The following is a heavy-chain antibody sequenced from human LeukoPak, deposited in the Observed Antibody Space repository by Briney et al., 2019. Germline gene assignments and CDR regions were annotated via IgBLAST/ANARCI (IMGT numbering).Heavy chain of an antibody. CDR3: AKNGYYYDSSGYYYNDY. D-gene: IGHD3-22*01. J-gene: IGHJ4*02. CDR1: GFTFSSYG. Sequence: GGSLRLSCAASGFTFSSYGMRWVRQAPGKGLEWVAVISYDGSNKYYADSVKGRFTISRDNSKNTLYLQMNSLRAEDTAVYYCAKNGYYYDSSGYYYNDYWGQGTLVTVSS. V-gene: IGHV3-30*18. CDR2: ISYDGSNK.